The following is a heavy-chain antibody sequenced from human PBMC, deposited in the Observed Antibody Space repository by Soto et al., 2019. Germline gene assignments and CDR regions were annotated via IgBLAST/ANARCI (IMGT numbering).Heavy chain of an antibody. CDR3: AKDLPGYDFWTGIGYYYGMDV. V-gene: IGHV3-23*01. Sequence: VGSLRLSCAASGFTFSSYAMSWVRQAPGKGLEWVSAISGSGGSTYYADSVKGRFTISRDNSKNTLYLQMNSLRAEDTAVYYCAKDLPGYDFWTGIGYYYGMDVWGQGTKVTVSS. J-gene: IGHJ6*02. CDR1: GFTFSSYA. CDR2: ISGSGGST. D-gene: IGHD3-3*01.